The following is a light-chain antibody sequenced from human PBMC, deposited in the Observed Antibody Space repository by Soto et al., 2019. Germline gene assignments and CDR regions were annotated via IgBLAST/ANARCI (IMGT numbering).Light chain of an antibody. CDR1: NSNFGSYDL. V-gene: IGLV2-23*01. J-gene: IGLJ2*01. Sequence: QSALTQPASVSGSPGQSITISCTGTNSNFGSYDLISWFQQHPGEAPKLVIFEAFKRPSGVSNRFSASKSGNTASLTISGLQAEDEADYYCCSYAGSDIMIFGGGTKLTVL. CDR2: EAF. CDR3: CSYAGSDIMI.